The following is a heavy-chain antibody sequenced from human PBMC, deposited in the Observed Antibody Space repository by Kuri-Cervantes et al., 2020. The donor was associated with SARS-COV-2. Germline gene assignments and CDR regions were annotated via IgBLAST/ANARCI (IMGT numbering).Heavy chain of an antibody. J-gene: IGHJ3*02. CDR1: GGTFSNYA. Sequence: SVKVSCKASGGTFSNYALSWVRQAPGQGLEWMGGIIPIFGTANYAQRFQGRVTITADKSTSTAYMELSSLRSEDTAVYYCAAWGFPIVGATGPDAFDIWGQGTMVTVSS. CDR2: IIPIFGTA. V-gene: IGHV1-69*06. CDR3: AAWGFPIVGATGPDAFDI. D-gene: IGHD1-26*01.